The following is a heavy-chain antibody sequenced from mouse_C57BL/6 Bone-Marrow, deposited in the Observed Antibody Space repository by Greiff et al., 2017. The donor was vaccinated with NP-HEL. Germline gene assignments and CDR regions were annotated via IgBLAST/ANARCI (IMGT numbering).Heavy chain of an antibody. J-gene: IGHJ4*01. Sequence: VQLQQPGAELVKPGASVKMSCKASGYTFTSYWITWVKQMPGQGLEWIGDIYPGSGSTNYNEKFKSKATLTVDTSSSTAYMQLSSLTSEDSAVYYCAREGDDGDYDAMDYWGQGTSVTVSS. CDR2: IYPGSGST. CDR1: GYTFTSYW. V-gene: IGHV1-55*01. CDR3: AREGDDGDYDAMDY. D-gene: IGHD2-13*01.